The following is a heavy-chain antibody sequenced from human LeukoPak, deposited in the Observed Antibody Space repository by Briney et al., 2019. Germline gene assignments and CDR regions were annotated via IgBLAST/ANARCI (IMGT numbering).Heavy chain of an antibody. CDR3: ARGGRVPNFIYGSGSYYNY. CDR2: ILYSGST. V-gene: IGHV4-59*12. CDR1: GGSISTYY. J-gene: IGHJ4*02. D-gene: IGHD3-10*01. Sequence: NPSETLSLTCTVSGGSISTYYWSWIRQPPGKGLQWIGHILYSGSTNYNSSLKSRVTILVDTSKNQFSLKLSSVTAADTAVYYCARGGRVPNFIYGSGSYYNYWGQGTLVTVSS.